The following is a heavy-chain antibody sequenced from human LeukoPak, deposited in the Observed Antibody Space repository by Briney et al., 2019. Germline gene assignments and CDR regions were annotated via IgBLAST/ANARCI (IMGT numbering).Heavy chain of an antibody. V-gene: IGHV4-59*01. J-gene: IGHJ4*02. Sequence: SETLSLTCTVPGCSIRSYYWSWIRQPPGKGLEWIGYIYYSGSTNYNPSLKSRVTISVDTSKNQFSLKLSSVTAADTAVYYCARGGGSTDYYDSSGYFWGQGTLVTVSS. CDR3: ARGGGSTDYYDSSGYF. D-gene: IGHD3-22*01. CDR1: GCSIRSYY. CDR2: IYYSGST.